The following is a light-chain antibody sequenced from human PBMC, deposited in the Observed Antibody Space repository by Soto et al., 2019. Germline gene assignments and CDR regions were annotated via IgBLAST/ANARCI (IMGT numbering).Light chain of an antibody. J-gene: IGKJ1*01. Sequence: EIVLTQSPATLSLSPEERATLSCRASQSVSSYFAWYQQKPGQSPRLLIYDASTRATGIPARFSGSGSGTDFTLAISSLEREDFAVYCCQQRSNWPWTFGQGTQVEIK. V-gene: IGKV3-11*01. CDR1: QSVSSY. CDR3: QQRSNWPWT. CDR2: DAS.